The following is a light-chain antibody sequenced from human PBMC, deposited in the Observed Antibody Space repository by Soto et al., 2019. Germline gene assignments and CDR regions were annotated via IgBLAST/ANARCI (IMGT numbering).Light chain of an antibody. J-gene: IGLJ2*01. CDR2: EVN. V-gene: IGLV2-8*01. CDR1: SSDIGGYNF. CDR3: SSYAGTSNVV. Sequence: QSALTQPASASGSPGQSITISCTGTSSDIGGYNFVSWYQQHPGKAPKLMIDEVNNRPSGVPDRVSGSKSGNTASLTVSGLQAEDEADYYCSSYAGTSNVVFGGGTKVTGL.